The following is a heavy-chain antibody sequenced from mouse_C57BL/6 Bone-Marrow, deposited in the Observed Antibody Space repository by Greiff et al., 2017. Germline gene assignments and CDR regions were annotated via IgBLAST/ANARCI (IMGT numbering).Heavy chain of an antibody. V-gene: IGHV1-64*01. CDR2: IHPNSGGT. J-gene: IGHJ4*01. CDR1: GYTFTSYW. CDR3: ARWHQCYCDSNHAMDY. D-gene: IGHD1-1*01. Sequence: QVHVKQPGAELVKPGASVKLSCKASGYTFTSYWMHWVKQRPGQGLEWIGMIHPNSGGTNYNEKFKSKATLTVDKSSSTAYMQLSSLTSEDSAVYDGARWHQCYCDSNHAMDYWGQGTSVTVSS.